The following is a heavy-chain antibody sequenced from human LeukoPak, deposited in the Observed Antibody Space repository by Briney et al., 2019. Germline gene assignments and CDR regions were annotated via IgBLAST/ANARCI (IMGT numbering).Heavy chain of an antibody. Sequence: GGSLRLSCAASGFTFSSYGMHWVRQAPGKGLDWVATISYDGRNKYYGDSVKGRFTISRDNSKNTLYLQVNSLRPEDTAVYYCAKAPHYSDSSGYFDYWGQGTLVTVSS. D-gene: IGHD3-22*01. CDR3: AKAPHYSDSSGYFDY. CDR1: GFTFSSYG. CDR2: ISYDGRNK. V-gene: IGHV3-30*18. J-gene: IGHJ4*02.